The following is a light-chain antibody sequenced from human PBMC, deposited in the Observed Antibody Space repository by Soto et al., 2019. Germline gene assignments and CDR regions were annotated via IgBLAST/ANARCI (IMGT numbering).Light chain of an antibody. CDR2: GNS. V-gene: IGLV1-40*01. J-gene: IGLJ3*02. Sequence: QLVLTQPPSVSGAPGQRVTISCTGSSSNIGAGYDVHWYQQLPGTAPKLLIYGNSNRPSGVPDRLSGSKSGTSASLAITGLQAEDEADYYCHSYDSSLSGWVFGGGTQLTVL. CDR1: SSNIGAGYD. CDR3: HSYDSSLSGWV.